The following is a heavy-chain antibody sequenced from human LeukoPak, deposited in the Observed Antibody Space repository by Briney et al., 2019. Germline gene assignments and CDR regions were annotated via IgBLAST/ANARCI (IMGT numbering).Heavy chain of an antibody. D-gene: IGHD2-21*01. CDR2: FYTSGTT. V-gene: IGHV4-61*02. J-gene: IGHJ4*02. CDR1: GVSISSDSYY. Sequence: SETLSLTCTVSGVSISSDSYYWSWIRQPAGKGLEWIGRFYTSGTTNYNPSLKSRVTISVDTSKNQFSLKLSSVTAADTAVYYYARGCRGGANDYWGQGTLVTVSS. CDR3: ARGCRGGANDY.